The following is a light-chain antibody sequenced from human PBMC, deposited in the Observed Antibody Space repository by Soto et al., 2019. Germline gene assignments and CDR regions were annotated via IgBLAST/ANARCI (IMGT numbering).Light chain of an antibody. Sequence: SYELTQPPSVSVAPGKTARITRGGNNIGSKSVNWYQQKPGQAPVLVIYYDSDRPSGIPERFSGSNSGNTATLTISRVEAGDEADYYCQVWDSSSYPHVVLGGGTQLTVL. CDR2: YDS. CDR3: QVWDSSSYPHVV. J-gene: IGLJ2*01. CDR1: NIGSKS. V-gene: IGLV3-21*04.